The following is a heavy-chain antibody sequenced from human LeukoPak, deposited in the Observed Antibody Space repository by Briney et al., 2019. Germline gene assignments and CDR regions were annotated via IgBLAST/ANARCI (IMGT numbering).Heavy chain of an antibody. J-gene: IGHJ4*02. Sequence: GASVKVSCKASGYTFTSYGISWVRLAPGQWLEWMGWISAYNGNTNYAQKLQGRVTMTTDTSTSTAYMELRSLRSDDTAVYYCARDSRAYYFDYWGQGTLVTVSS. CDR3: ARDSRAYYFDY. CDR2: ISAYNGNT. V-gene: IGHV1-18*04. CDR1: GYTFTSYG.